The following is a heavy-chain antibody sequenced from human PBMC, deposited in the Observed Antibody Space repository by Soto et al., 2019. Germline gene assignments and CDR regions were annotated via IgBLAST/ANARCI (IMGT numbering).Heavy chain of an antibody. CDR2: INSDGSNT. CDR1: GFTFSSFW. CDR3: ARGGVPAAMSY. D-gene: IGHD2-2*01. V-gene: IGHV3-74*01. Sequence: GGSLRLSCASSGFTFSSFWMHWVRQAPGEGLVWVSRINSDGSNTNYADSVKGRFTISRDNAKNTLYLQMNSLRAEDTAVYYCARGGVPAAMSYWGQGTLVTVSS. J-gene: IGHJ4*02.